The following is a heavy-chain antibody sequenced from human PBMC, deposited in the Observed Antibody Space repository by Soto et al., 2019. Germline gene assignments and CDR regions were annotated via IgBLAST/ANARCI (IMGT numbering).Heavy chain of an antibody. Sequence: EVQLLESGGGLVQPGGSLRLSCAASGFTFSSYAMSWVRQAPGKGLEWVSDISGSGGSTYYADSVKGRFTITRDNSKNTLYLQMNSLRAEDTAVYYCAKDPMYDFWSNWFDPWGQGTLVTVSS. J-gene: IGHJ5*02. CDR2: ISGSGGST. CDR1: GFTFSSYA. CDR3: AKDPMYDFWSNWFDP. D-gene: IGHD3-3*01. V-gene: IGHV3-23*01.